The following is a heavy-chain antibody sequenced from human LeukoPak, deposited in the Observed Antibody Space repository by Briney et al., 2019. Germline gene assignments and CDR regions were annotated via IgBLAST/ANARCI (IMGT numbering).Heavy chain of an antibody. CDR2: ISYDGSNK. J-gene: IGHJ3*02. D-gene: IGHD1-26*01. Sequence: GGSLRLSCAASGFTFSSYAMHWVRQAPGKGLEWVAVISYDGSNKYYADSVKGRFTISRDNSKNTLYLQMNSLRAEDTAVYYCANIVGATWYAFDIWGQGTMVTVSS. V-gene: IGHV3-30-3*01. CDR1: GFTFSSYA. CDR3: ANIVGATWYAFDI.